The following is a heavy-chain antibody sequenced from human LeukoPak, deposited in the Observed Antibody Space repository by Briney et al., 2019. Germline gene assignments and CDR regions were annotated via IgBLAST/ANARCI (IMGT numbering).Heavy chain of an antibody. D-gene: IGHD6-19*01. V-gene: IGHV1-18*01. CDR1: GYTFTSYG. Sequence: GASVKVSCKPSGYTFTSYGISWVRQTPGQGLEWMGWISAYNGNTDYAQKLQGRVTMTTDTSTSTAYMELSSLRSEDTAVYYCASERVIAVSRENWFAPWGQGTLVTVSS. CDR2: ISAYNGNT. J-gene: IGHJ5*02. CDR3: ASERVIAVSRENWFAP.